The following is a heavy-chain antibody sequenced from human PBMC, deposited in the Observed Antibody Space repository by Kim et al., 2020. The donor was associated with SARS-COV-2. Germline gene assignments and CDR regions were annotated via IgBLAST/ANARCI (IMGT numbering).Heavy chain of an antibody. CDR1: GGSFSGYY. D-gene: IGHD3-16*01. CDR2: INHSGST. Sequence: SETLSLTCAVYGGSFSGYYWSWIRQPPGKGLEWIGEINHSGSTNYNPSLKSRVTISVDTSKNQFSLKLSSVTAADTAVYYCARLISLTQAFDYWGQGTLVTVSS. J-gene: IGHJ4*02. V-gene: IGHV4-34*01. CDR3: ARLISLTQAFDY.